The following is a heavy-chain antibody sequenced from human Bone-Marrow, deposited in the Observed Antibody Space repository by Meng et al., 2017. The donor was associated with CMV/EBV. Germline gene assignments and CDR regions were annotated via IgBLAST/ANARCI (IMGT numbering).Heavy chain of an antibody. D-gene: IGHD3-3*01. CDR2: ISYDGSNQ. V-gene: IGHV3-30*04. Sequence: GESLKISCAASRFNFGIHPMYWVRQAPGKGLEWVAVISYDGSNQDYADSVKGRFTISRDNSNNTLYLDMTSLRPEDTAVYYCARDGEVRFLEWLTTIGGMDVWGQGITVTVSS. CDR3: ARDGEVRFLEWLTTIGGMDV. CDR1: RFNFGIHP. J-gene: IGHJ6*02.